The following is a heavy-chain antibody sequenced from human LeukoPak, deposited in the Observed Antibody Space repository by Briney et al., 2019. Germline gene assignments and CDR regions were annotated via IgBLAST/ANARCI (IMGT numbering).Heavy chain of an antibody. V-gene: IGHV3-33*01. CDR1: GFTFSSYG. D-gene: IGHD3-3*01. CDR3: ARGSRLLEWLPNDY. Sequence: SLRLSCAASGFTFSSYGMHWDRQAPGKWLEWVAVIWYDGSNKYYADSVKGRFSISRDDSKNTLYLQMNRLRVEDTAVYYCARGSRLLEWLPNDYWGQGTLVSVSS. CDR2: IWYDGSNK. J-gene: IGHJ4*02.